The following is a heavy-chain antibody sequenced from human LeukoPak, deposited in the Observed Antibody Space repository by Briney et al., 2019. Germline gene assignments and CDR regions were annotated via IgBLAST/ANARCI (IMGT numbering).Heavy chain of an antibody. D-gene: IGHD3-9*01. CDR1: GFTFSNAW. V-gene: IGHV3-15*01. CDR3: TTDTYYDILTGYYKGFDY. J-gene: IGHJ4*02. Sequence: GGSLRLSCAASGFTFSNAWMSWVRQAPGKGLEWVGRIKSKTDGGTTDYAAPVKGRFTISRDDSKNTLYLQMNSLKTEDTAVYYCTTDTYYDILTGYYKGFDYWGQGTLVTVSS. CDR2: IKSKTDGGTT.